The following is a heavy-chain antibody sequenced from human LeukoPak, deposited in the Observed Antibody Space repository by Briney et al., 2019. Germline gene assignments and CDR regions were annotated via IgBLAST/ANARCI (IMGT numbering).Heavy chain of an antibody. CDR1: GNSISSGDNY. V-gene: IGHV4-61*02. CDR2: IYTSGST. D-gene: IGHD3-22*01. CDR3: ARASYSYDINGWVPFDY. Sequence: PSETLSLTCAVSGNSISSGDNYWSWIRQPAGKGLEWIGRIYTSGSTNYNPSLKSRVTISGDTSKNQFSLRLSSVTAADTAVYYCARASYSYDINGWVPFDYWGQGTLVTVSS. J-gene: IGHJ4*02.